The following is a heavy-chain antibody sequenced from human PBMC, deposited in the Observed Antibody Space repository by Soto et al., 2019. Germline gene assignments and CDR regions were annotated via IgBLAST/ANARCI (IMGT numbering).Heavy chain of an antibody. Sequence: QVQLVQSGAEVKKPGSSVRVSCKASGGTLNSYTISWVRQAPGQGLEWMGGIIPVFGTTDYAQKFQGRVTITAAQSTGTAYLDLFSLRAEDTTIYYCSISNSYGRGDFWGQGTLVTVSS. CDR2: IIPVFGTT. D-gene: IGHD4-17*01. CDR1: GGTLNSYT. CDR3: SISNSYGRGDF. V-gene: IGHV1-69*01. J-gene: IGHJ4*02.